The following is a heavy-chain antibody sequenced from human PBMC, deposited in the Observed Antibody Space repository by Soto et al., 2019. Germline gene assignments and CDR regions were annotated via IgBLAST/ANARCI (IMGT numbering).Heavy chain of an antibody. CDR2: IYPGDSDT. V-gene: IGHV5-51*01. J-gene: IGHJ6*02. D-gene: IGHD3-10*01. CDR1: GYSLTSYW. CDR3: ASQGYGSGSYYSYGMDV. Sequence: GESLKISCKGSGYSLTSYWIGWVRQMPGKGLEWMGIIYPGDSDTRYSPSFQGQVTISADKSISTAYLQWSSLKASDTAMYYCASQGYGSGSYYSYGMDVWGQGTTVTVSS.